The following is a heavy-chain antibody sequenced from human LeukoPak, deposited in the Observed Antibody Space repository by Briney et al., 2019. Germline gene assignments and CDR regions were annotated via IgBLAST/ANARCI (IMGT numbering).Heavy chain of an antibody. CDR1: GFAFNSQT. CDR3: AKAIQIYGMDV. J-gene: IGHJ6*02. Sequence: GGSLRLSCAASGFAFNSQTMSWVRQAPGKGLEWVAVITYDGSNKYYADSVKGRFTISRDNSKNTLYLQMNSLRAEDTAVYYCAKAIQIYGMDVWGQGTTVTVSS. D-gene: IGHD5-18*01. CDR2: ITYDGSNK. V-gene: IGHV3-30*18.